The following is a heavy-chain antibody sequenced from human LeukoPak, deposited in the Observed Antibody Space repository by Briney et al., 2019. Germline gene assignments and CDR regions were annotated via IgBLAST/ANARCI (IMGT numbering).Heavy chain of an antibody. V-gene: IGHV1-2*02. CDR1: GYTFTGYY. CDR3: ASFRRTYYYGSGSYQDAFDI. D-gene: IGHD3-10*01. CDR2: INPNSGGT. J-gene: IGHJ3*02. Sequence: ASVKVSCKASGYTFTGYYMHWVRQAPGQGLEWMGWINPNSGGTNYAQKFQGRVTMTRDTSISTAYMELSSLRSEDTAVYYCASFRRTYYYGSGSYQDAFDIWGQGTMVTVSS.